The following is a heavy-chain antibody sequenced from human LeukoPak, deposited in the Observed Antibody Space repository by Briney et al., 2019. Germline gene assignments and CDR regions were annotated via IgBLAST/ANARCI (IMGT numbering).Heavy chain of an antibody. J-gene: IGHJ4*02. V-gene: IGHV3-23*01. D-gene: IGHD6-13*01. Sequence: GGSLRLSCGASGFTFGTYAMSWVRQAPGKGLEWVSGISDGGGRTFYAESVKGRFTVSRDNSKNTLYLRMSSLRAEDTAIYYCTKNQILDDTGSWYAYWGQGTLVTVSS. CDR3: TKNQILDDTGSWYAY. CDR1: GFTFGTYA. CDR2: ISDGGGRT.